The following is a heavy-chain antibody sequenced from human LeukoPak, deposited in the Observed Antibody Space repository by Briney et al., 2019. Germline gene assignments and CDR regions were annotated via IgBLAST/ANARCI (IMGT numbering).Heavy chain of an antibody. J-gene: IGHJ1*01. CDR3: ARAMSYFQH. V-gene: IGHV3-30-3*01. CDR2: ISYDGSNK. D-gene: IGHD3-22*01. CDR1: GFTFSSYA. Sequence: PGRSLRLSCAASGFTFSSYAMYWVRQAPGKGLEWVAVISYDGSNKYYADSVKGRFTISRDNSKNTLYLQMNSLRAEDTAVYYCARAMSYFQHWGQGTLVTVSS.